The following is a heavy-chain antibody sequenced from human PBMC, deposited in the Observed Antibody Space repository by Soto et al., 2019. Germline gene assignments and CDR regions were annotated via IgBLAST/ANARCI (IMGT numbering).Heavy chain of an antibody. CDR3: ARATYTSGGSPTFAMDV. J-gene: IGHJ6*02. CDR1: GGTFSSYA. V-gene: IGHV1-69*05. CDR2: IIPIFGTA. Sequence: SVKVSCKASGGTFSSYAISWVRQAPGQGLEWMGGIIPIFGTANYAQKFQDRVTLTRDTSASTTYMELSSLRSEDTAIFYCARATYTSGGSPTFAMDVWGQGTTVTVSS. D-gene: IGHD3-10*01.